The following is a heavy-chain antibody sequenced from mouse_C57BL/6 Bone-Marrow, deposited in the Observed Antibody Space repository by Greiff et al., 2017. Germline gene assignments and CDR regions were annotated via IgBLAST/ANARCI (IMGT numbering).Heavy chain of an antibody. Sequence: EVQGVESGGGLVKPGGSLKLSCAASGFTFSSYAMSWVRQTPEKRLEWVATISDGGSYTYYPDNVKGRFTISRGNAKNNLYLQMSHLKSEDTAMYYCARDPSMITMGAYYAMDYWGQGTSVTVSS. J-gene: IGHJ4*01. CDR1: GFTFSSYA. CDR3: ARDPSMITMGAYYAMDY. D-gene: IGHD2-4*01. V-gene: IGHV5-4*01. CDR2: ISDGGSYT.